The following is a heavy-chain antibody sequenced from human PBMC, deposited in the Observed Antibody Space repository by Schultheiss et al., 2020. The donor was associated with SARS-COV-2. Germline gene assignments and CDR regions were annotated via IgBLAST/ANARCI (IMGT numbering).Heavy chain of an antibody. Sequence: SETLSLTCTVSGGSISSYYWNWIRQPPGKGLEWIGEINQHETTHYNPSLKDRVTISVDTSKNQFSLKLSSVTAADTAVYYCASRIFDYWGQGTLVTVSS. CDR2: INQHETT. CDR1: GGSISSYY. CDR3: ASRIFDY. J-gene: IGHJ4*02. D-gene: IGHD2-15*01. V-gene: IGHV4-34*01.